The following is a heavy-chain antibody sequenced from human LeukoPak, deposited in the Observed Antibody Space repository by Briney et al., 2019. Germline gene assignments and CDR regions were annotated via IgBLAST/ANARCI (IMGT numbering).Heavy chain of an antibody. Sequence: PSETLSLTCTVSGGSISSYYWSWIRQPPGKGLEWIGYIYYSGSTNYNPPLKSRVTISVDTSKNQFSLKLSSVTAADTAVYYCARGWAKDSSSWYYVDYYYGMDVWGQGTTVTVSS. J-gene: IGHJ6*02. V-gene: IGHV4-59*01. CDR2: IYYSGST. CDR1: GGSISSYY. D-gene: IGHD6-13*01. CDR3: ARGWAKDSSSWYYVDYYYGMDV.